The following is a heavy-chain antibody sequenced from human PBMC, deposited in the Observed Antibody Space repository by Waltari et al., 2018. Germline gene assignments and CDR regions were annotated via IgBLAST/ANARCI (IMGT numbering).Heavy chain of an antibody. Sequence: QVQLVESGGGVVQPGRSLRLSCAASGFTFSSYGMPWVRQARGKGLEWVAVISYVGSNKYYADSLKGRFTISRDNSKNTLYLQMNSLRAEDTAVYYCAKEIYGWGSQGGFDYWGQGTLVTVSS. CDR2: ISYVGSNK. D-gene: IGHD7-27*01. J-gene: IGHJ4*02. CDR3: AKEIYGWGSQGGFDY. V-gene: IGHV3-30*18. CDR1: GFTFSSYG.